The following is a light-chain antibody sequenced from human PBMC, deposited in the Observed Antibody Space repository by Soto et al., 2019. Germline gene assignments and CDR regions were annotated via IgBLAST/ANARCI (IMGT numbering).Light chain of an antibody. CDR3: SSYADSSTVV. J-gene: IGLJ2*01. Sequence: QSALTQVASVSASPGQSITISCTGTSSDVGGHNYVSWYQQHPGKAPKLMIYNVDNRPSGVSNRFSGSKSGNTASLTISGLQADDEGYYYCSSYADSSTVVFGGGTKLTVL. CDR1: SSDVGGHNY. V-gene: IGLV2-14*03. CDR2: NVD.